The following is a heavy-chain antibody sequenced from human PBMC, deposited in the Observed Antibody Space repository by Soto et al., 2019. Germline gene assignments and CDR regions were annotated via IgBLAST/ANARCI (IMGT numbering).Heavy chain of an antibody. J-gene: IGHJ4*02. CDR3: AKSLSASPNYFFDS. V-gene: IGHV3-23*01. D-gene: IGHD1-1*01. CDR1: GFPFSSYA. CDR2: ISGSGGIT. Sequence: GGSLRLSCAASGFPFSSYAMSWVRQAPGKGLEWVSGISGSGGITYYADSVKGRFTISRDNSKNTLYLQMDSLRADDTAVYFCAKSLSASPNYFFDSWGQGTLVTVSS.